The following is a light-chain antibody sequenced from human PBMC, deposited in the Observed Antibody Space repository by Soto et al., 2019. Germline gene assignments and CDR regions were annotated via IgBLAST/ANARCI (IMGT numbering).Light chain of an antibody. J-gene: IGKJ1*01. CDR1: QSVLYSSNNKNY. CDR3: QQDFRPWT. V-gene: IGKV4-1*01. Sequence: DLVMTQSPDSLAVSLGERATINCKSSQSVLYSSNNKNYLAWYQQKPGQPPKLLIYWASTRESGVPDRFSGSGSGTDFTLTISSLQAEDVAVYYCQQDFRPWTFGQGTKVEIK. CDR2: WAS.